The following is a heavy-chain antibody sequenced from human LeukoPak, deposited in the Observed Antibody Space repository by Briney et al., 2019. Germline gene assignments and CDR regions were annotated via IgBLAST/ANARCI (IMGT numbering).Heavy chain of an antibody. J-gene: IGHJ3*02. CDR2: INPNSGGT. V-gene: IGHV1-2*02. Sequence: ASVKVSCKASGYTFTGYYMHWVRQASGQGLEWMGWINPNSGGTNYAQKFQGRVTMTRDTSISTAYMELSRLRSDDTAVYYCARVLGFLESPDAFDIWGQGTMVTVSS. D-gene: IGHD3-3*01. CDR3: ARVLGFLESPDAFDI. CDR1: GYTFTGYY.